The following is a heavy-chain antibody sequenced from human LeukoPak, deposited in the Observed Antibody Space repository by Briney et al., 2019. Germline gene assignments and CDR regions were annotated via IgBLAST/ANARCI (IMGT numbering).Heavy chain of an antibody. CDR2: IKQDGSEK. J-gene: IGHJ4*02. CDR1: GFTFSTYW. Sequence: PGGSLRLSCAASGFTFSTYWMSWVRQAPEKGLEWVGNIKQDGSEKYYVDSVKGRFTISRDNAKNSLYLQMNSLRAEDTAVYYCASMVRGVMAIDYWGQGTLVTVSS. D-gene: IGHD3-10*01. CDR3: ASMVRGVMAIDY. V-gene: IGHV3-7*05.